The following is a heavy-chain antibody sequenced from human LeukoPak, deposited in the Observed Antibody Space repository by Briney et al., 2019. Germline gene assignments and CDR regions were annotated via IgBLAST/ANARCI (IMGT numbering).Heavy chain of an antibody. CDR2: INPNSGGT. CDR1: GYTFTGYY. V-gene: IGHV1-2*02. D-gene: IGHD2-15*01. Sequence: ASVKVSCKASGYTFTGYYMHWVRQAPGQGLEWMGWINPNSGGTNYAQKFQGRVTMTRDTPISTAYMELSRLRSDDTAVYYCARDRSDIVVDRDVFDYWGQGTLVTVSS. J-gene: IGHJ4*02. CDR3: ARDRSDIVVDRDVFDY.